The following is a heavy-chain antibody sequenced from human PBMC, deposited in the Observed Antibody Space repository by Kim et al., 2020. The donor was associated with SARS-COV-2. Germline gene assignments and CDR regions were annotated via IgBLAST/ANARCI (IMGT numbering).Heavy chain of an antibody. V-gene: IGHV3-30*02. J-gene: IGHJ4*02. CDR3: AKGQWLSLSYFDY. Sequence: YADSVKCLFTSSRDNSKNTLYLQMNSLRAEDTAVYYCAKGQWLSLSYFDYWGQGTLVTVSS. D-gene: IGHD6-19*01.